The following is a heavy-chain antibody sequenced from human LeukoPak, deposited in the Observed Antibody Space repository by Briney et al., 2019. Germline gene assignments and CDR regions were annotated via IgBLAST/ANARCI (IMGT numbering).Heavy chain of an antibody. J-gene: IGHJ4*02. CDR2: ISYDETNK. V-gene: IGHV3-30-3*01. CDR1: GFTFSSYA. D-gene: IGHD2-2*02. Sequence: GGSLRLSCAASGFTFSSYAMNWVRQAPGNGLEWVAIISYDETNKDYADSVKGRFTISRDNSRNTLYLQMNRLRAEDTAVYHCARDPLYTNSPPSYFDYWGQGTLVTVSS. CDR3: ARDPLYTNSPPSYFDY.